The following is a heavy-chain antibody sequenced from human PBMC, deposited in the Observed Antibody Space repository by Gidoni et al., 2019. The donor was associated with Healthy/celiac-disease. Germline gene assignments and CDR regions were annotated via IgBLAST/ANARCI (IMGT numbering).Heavy chain of an antibody. V-gene: IGHV3-33*01. J-gene: IGHJ6*02. CDR3: AREFIVVVPASYGMDV. D-gene: IGHD2-21*01. Sequence: QVQLVESGGGVVQPGRSLRLSCAASGFTFSSYGMHWVRQAPGKGLEWVAVIWYDGSNKYYADSVKGRFTISRDNSKNTLYLQMNSLRAEDTAVYYCAREFIVVVPASYGMDVWGQGTTVTVSS. CDR1: GFTFSSYG. CDR2: IWYDGSNK.